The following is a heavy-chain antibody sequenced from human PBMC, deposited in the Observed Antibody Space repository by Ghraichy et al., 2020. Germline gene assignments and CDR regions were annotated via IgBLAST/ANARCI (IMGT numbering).Heavy chain of an antibody. D-gene: IGHD3-9*01. CDR2: IYTSGST. Sequence: SETLSLTCTVSGGSISSYYWSWIRQPAGKGLEWIGRIYTSGSTNYNPSLKSRVTMSVDTSKNQFSLKLSSVTAADTAVYYCARAILGDYDILTGYYPYYYGMDVWGQGTTVTVSS. CDR3: ARAILGDYDILTGYYPYYYGMDV. CDR1: GGSISSYY. V-gene: IGHV4-4*07. J-gene: IGHJ6*02.